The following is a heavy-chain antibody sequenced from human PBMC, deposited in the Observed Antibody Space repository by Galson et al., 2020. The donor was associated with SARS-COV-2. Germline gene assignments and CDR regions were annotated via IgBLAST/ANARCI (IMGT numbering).Heavy chain of an antibody. D-gene: IGHD2-2*03. CDR2: ISDNGGST. V-gene: IGHV3-23*01. CDR1: GFTFSSYA. J-gene: IGHJ4*02. Sequence: GGSLRLSCAASGFTFSSYAMSWVRQAPRKGLEWVSAISDNGGSTYYADSVKGRFTISRDNSKNTLYLQMNSLRAEDTAMYYCAKDGYCSSTSCYPLDYWGQGTLVTVSS. CDR3: AKDGYCSSTSCYPLDY.